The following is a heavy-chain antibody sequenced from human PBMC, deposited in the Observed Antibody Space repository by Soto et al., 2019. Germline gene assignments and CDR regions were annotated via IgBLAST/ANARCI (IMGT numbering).Heavy chain of an antibody. J-gene: IGHJ4*02. V-gene: IGHV3-48*03. D-gene: IGHD3-16*02. CDR3: ARDIVSFFDY. CDR1: GFAFSCYE. Sequence: PGGSLRLSCSASGFAFSCYEMNWVRQAPGKGLEWVSYISGSSATIYYADSVKGRFTISRDNAKNSLYLQMNSLRVEDTAVYYCARDIVSFFDYWGQGTLVTVSS. CDR2: ISGSSATI.